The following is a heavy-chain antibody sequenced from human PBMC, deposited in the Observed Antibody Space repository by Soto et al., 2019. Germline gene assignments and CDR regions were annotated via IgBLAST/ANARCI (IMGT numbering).Heavy chain of an antibody. D-gene: IGHD3-3*01. V-gene: IGHV1-69*06. Sequence: VASVKVSCKASGGTFSSYAISWVRQAPGQGLEWMGGIIPIFGTANYAQKFQGRVTITADKSTSTAYMELSSLRSEDTAVYYCARSPWSAPPSLIFDYWGQGXLVTVYS. CDR3: ARSPWSAPPSLIFDY. CDR2: IIPIFGTA. CDR1: GGTFSSYA. J-gene: IGHJ4*02.